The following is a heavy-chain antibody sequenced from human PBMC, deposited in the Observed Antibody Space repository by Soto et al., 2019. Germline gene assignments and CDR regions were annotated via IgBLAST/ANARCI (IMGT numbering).Heavy chain of an antibody. CDR3: ARVMGWFDP. CDR1: GGSISSGGYS. CDR2: IYHSGST. J-gene: IGHJ5*02. V-gene: IGHV4-30-2*01. Sequence: PSETLSVTCAVSGGSISSGGYSWSWIRQPPGKGLEWIGYIYHSGSTYYNPSLKSRVTISVDRSKNQFSLKLSSVTAADTAVYYCARVMGWFDPWGHGTLVTVSS. D-gene: IGHD1-26*01.